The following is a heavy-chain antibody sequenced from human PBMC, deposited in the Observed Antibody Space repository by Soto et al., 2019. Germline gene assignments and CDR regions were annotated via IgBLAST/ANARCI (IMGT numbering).Heavy chain of an antibody. CDR1: GCTFISYT. D-gene: IGHD6-19*01. CDR2: NIPILGIA. CDR3: ARVAVRTDHFFDY. V-gene: IGHV1-69*02. Sequence: ASVKVSCKASGCTFISYTISWVRQAPGQGLEWMGRNIPILGIASYAQKFQGRVTITADKSTNTAYMELSSLRSEDTAMYYCARVAVRTDHFFDYWGQGTLVTVSS. J-gene: IGHJ4*02.